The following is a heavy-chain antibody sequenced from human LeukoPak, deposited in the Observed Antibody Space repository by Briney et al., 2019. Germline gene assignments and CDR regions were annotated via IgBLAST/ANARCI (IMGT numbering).Heavy chain of an antibody. V-gene: IGHV3-23*01. D-gene: IGHD2/OR15-2a*01. CDR2: ISGSGGST. CDR3: AKGQVFQCDY. J-gene: IGHJ4*02. CDR1: GFTFSTYS. Sequence: GGSLRLSCAASGFTFSTYSMNWVRQAPGKGLEWVSTISGSGGSTYYADSVKGRFTNSRDNSRDTLYLQMNSLRAEDTAVYYCAKGQVFQCDYWGQGTLVTVSS.